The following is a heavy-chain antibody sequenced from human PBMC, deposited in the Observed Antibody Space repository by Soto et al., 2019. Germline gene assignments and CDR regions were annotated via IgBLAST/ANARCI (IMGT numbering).Heavy chain of an antibody. V-gene: IGHV3-23*01. Sequence: EVQLLESGGGLVQPGGSLRLSCAASGFTFSSYAMTWVRQAPGKGLEWVSAISAIGAGTYYADSVKGRFTISRDNSKNTLYLQMNTLRAEDTAVYYCAKTLLYSRDYLVYWGQGTLVTVSS. D-gene: IGHD6-13*01. CDR1: GFTFSSYA. CDR3: AKTLLYSRDYLVY. J-gene: IGHJ4*02. CDR2: ISAIGAGT.